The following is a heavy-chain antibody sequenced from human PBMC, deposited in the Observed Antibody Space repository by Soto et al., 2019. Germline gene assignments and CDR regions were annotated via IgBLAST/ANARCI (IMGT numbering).Heavy chain of an antibody. CDR2: IRGKAYGGTT. CDR1: GFTFGDYA. J-gene: IGHJ4*02. CDR3: TRALDIAVADY. D-gene: IGHD6-19*01. Sequence: GGSLRLSCTASGFTFGDYAMSWFRQAPGKGLEWVGFIRGKAYGGTTEYAASVKGRFTISRDDSRSIAYLQMNSLKTEDTAVYYCTRALDIAVADYWGQGTLVTVS. V-gene: IGHV3-49*03.